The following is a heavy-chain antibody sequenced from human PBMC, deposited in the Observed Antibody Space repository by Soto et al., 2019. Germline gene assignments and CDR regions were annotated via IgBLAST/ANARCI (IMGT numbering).Heavy chain of an antibody. Sequence: ASVKVSCKASGYTFTSYYMHWVRQAPGQGLEWMGIINPSGGSTSYAQKFQGRVTMTRDTSTSTVYMELSSLRSEDTAVYYCAREKRYCSGGSCWDYYYGMDVWGQGTTVTVSS. V-gene: IGHV1-46*01. CDR3: AREKRYCSGGSCWDYYYGMDV. CDR1: GYTFTSYY. J-gene: IGHJ6*02. D-gene: IGHD2-15*01. CDR2: INPSGGST.